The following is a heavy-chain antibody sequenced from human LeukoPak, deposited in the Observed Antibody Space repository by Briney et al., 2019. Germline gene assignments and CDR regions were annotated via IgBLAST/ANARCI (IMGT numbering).Heavy chain of an antibody. V-gene: IGHV4-30-4*01. CDR3: ARDKLGSGWYGYYFDY. J-gene: IGHJ4*02. D-gene: IGHD6-19*01. CDR1: GGSISSGDYH. CDR2: IYYSGST. Sequence: PSETLSLTCTVSGGSISSGDYHWSWIRQPPGKGLEWIGYIYYSGSTNYNPSLRSRVSISVDTSKNQFSLKLSSVTAADTAVYYCARDKLGSGWYGYYFDYWGQGTLVTVSS.